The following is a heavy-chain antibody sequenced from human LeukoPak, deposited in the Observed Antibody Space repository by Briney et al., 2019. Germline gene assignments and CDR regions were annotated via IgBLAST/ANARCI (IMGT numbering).Heavy chain of an antibody. Sequence: PSETLSLTCTGSGGSISSYYWSWIRQPPGKGLEWIGYIYTSGSTNYNPSLKSRVTISVDTSKNQFSLKLSSVTAADTAVYYCARQIPVGATPGGYFDYWGQGTLATVSS. CDR1: GGSISSYY. CDR3: ARQIPVGATPGGYFDY. V-gene: IGHV4-4*09. CDR2: IYTSGST. D-gene: IGHD1-26*01. J-gene: IGHJ4*02.